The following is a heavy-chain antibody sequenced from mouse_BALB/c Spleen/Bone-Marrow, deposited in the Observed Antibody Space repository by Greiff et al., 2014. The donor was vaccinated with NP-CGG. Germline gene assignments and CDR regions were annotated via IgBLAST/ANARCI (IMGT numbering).Heavy chain of an antibody. D-gene: IGHD2-2*01. CDR1: GFNTKDTY. Sequence: VQLKDSGAELVKPGASVKLSCTASGFNTKDTYMHWVKQRPEQGLEWIGRIDPANGNTKYDPKFQGKATITADTSSNTAYLQLSSLTSEDTAVYYCASYVYGYYFDYWGQGTTLTVSS. J-gene: IGHJ2*01. CDR2: IDPANGNT. V-gene: IGHV14-3*02. CDR3: ASYVYGYYFDY.